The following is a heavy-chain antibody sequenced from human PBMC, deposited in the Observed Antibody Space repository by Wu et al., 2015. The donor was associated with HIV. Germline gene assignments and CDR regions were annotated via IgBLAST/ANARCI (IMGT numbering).Heavy chain of an antibody. CDR3: ARVGDSSAWYGYGFDI. CDR2: INTYNGNT. Sequence: QVQLVQSGAEVKKAGASVKVSCKASGYTFTSYGISWVRQAPGQGLEWMGWINTYNGNTNYVQNLQGRVIMTTDTSTNTAYMELISLRSDDTAVYFCARVGDSSAWYGYGFDIWGQGTMVTVPS. D-gene: IGHD6-19*01. J-gene: IGHJ3*02. CDR1: GYTFTSYG. V-gene: IGHV1-18*01.